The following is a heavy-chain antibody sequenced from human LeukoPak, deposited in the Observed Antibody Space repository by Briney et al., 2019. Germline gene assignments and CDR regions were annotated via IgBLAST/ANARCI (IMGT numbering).Heavy chain of an antibody. CDR2: IYRDGST. J-gene: IGHJ4*02. CDR3: AKTGGPWD. CDR1: GFTVGTGY. V-gene: IGHV3-53*01. D-gene: IGHD7-27*01. Sequence: GGSLRLSLAASGFTVGTGYMTGVGQAPGEGLEWVSVIYRDGSTYYADSVKGRFTISRDNSKNTLHLQMNSLRAEDTAVYYCAKTGGPWDWGQGALVTVSS.